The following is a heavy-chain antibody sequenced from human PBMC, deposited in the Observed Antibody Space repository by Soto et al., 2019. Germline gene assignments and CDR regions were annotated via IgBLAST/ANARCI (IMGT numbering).Heavy chain of an antibody. CDR2: IYYSRST. D-gene: IGHD5-12*01. CDR1: GGSISSDGYC. J-gene: IGHJ5*02. Sequence: QVQLQESGPGLVKPSQTLSLTCTVSGGSISSDGYCWSWIRQHQGKGLEWIGYIYYSRSTYYNPSHQSLLTIPVYTSKNQFPLKLSCVPSADAAAYYCARVQSGYVAEGCGVEYNGYDPWCQGTLVTVSS. CDR3: ARVQSGYVAEGCGVEYNGYDP. V-gene: IGHV4-31*01.